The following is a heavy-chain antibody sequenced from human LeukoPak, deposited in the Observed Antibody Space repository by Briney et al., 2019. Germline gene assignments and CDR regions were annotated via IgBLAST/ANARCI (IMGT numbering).Heavy chain of an antibody. D-gene: IGHD1-26*01. J-gene: IGHJ3*02. Sequence: GESLKISCKGSGYRFTSYWIGWVRQMPGKGLEWMRIIYPGDSDTRYSPSFQGQVTISPDKSISTAYLQWSSLKASDTAMYYCARLGGSYYSAFDIWGQGTMVTVSS. CDR2: IYPGDSDT. V-gene: IGHV5-51*01. CDR3: ARLGGSYYSAFDI. CDR1: GYRFTSYW.